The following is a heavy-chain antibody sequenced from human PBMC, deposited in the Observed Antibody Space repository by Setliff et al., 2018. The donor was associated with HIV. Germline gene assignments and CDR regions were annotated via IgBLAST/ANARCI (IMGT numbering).Heavy chain of an antibody. Sequence: SETLSLTCTVSGGSISDSDFYWSWIRQHPGKALEWIGYIHHSGSAFYNPSLKSRLTISIDTSKSQFSLRLSSVTAADTAVYYCARGLELNGLLYYYYYMDVWGKGTTVTVSS. D-gene: IGHD1-26*01. J-gene: IGHJ6*03. CDR2: IHHSGSA. V-gene: IGHV4-31*03. CDR3: ARGLELNGLLYYYYYMDV. CDR1: GGSISDSDFY.